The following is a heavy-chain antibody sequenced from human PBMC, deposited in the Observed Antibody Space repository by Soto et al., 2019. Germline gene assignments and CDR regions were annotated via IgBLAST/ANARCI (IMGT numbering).Heavy chain of an antibody. V-gene: IGHV3-23*01. CDR2: ISGSGGST. D-gene: IGHD3-3*01. J-gene: IGHJ6*03. Sequence: GGSLRLSCAASGFTFSSYAMSWVRQAPGKGLEWVSAISGSGGSTYYADSVKGRFTISRDNSKNTLYLQMNSLRAEDTAVYYCAKDARTYYDFWSGSPTYSYYYMDVWGKGTTVTVSS. CDR1: GFTFSSYA. CDR3: AKDARTYYDFWSGSPTYSYYYMDV.